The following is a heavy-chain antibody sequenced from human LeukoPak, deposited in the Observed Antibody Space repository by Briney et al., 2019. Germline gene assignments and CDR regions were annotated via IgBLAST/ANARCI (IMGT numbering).Heavy chain of an antibody. D-gene: IGHD3-3*01. CDR2: INSDGSDT. J-gene: IGHJ4*02. CDR1: GFTFSDYW. Sequence: GGSLRLSCAASGFTFSDYWMQWVRRAPGKGLVWVSRINSDGSDTTYADSVKGRFTISRDNAKNTLDLQMNSLRAEDTAFYYCAKAELGVDTFFDYWGQGTLVTVSS. CDR3: AKAELGVDTFFDY. V-gene: IGHV3-74*01.